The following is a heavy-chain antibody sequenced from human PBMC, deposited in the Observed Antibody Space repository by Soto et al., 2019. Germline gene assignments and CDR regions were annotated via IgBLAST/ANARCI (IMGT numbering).Heavy chain of an antibody. Sequence: GGSLRLSCAASGFTFSSYAMHWVRQAPGKGLEWVAVISYDGSNKYYADSVKGRFTISRDNAKNSLYLQMNSLRAEDTAVYYCARGGAPADPFDYSCQRSLVTVSA. V-gene: IGHV3-30-3*01. CDR1: GFTFSSYA. CDR3: ARGGAPADPFDY. CDR2: ISYDGSNK. D-gene: IGHD2-2*01. J-gene: IGHJ4*02.